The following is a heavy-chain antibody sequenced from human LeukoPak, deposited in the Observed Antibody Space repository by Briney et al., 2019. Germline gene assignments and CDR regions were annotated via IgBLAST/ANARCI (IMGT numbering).Heavy chain of an antibody. Sequence: ASVKVSCKASGGTFSSYAISWVRQAPGQGLEWMGGIIPIFGTANYAQKFQGRVTITADESTSTAYMELSSLRSEDTAVYYCARVPYSSGWTVEEVFDIWGQGTMVTVSS. CDR2: IIPIFGTA. CDR3: ARVPYSSGWTVEEVFDI. V-gene: IGHV1-69*13. CDR1: GGTFSSYA. D-gene: IGHD6-19*01. J-gene: IGHJ3*02.